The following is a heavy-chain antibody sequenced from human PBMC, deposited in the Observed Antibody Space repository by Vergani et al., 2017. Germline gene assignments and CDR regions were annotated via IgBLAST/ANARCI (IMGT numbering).Heavy chain of an antibody. CDR2: IIPIFGTA. Sequence: QVQLVQSGAEVKKPGSSVKVFCKASGGTFSSYAISWVRQAPGQGLEWMGGIIPIFGTANYAQKFQGRVTITADESTGTAYMELSSLRSEDTAVYYCASRIVEMATITSGYYYYYGMDVWGQGTTVTVSS. CDR3: ASRIVEMATITSGYYYYYGMDV. V-gene: IGHV1-69*01. D-gene: IGHD5-24*01. J-gene: IGHJ6*02. CDR1: GGTFSSYA.